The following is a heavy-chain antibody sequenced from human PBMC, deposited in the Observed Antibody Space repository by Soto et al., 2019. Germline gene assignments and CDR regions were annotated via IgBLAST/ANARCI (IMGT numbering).Heavy chain of an antibody. D-gene: IGHD2-2*01. CDR1: GGTFSSYA. Sequence: QVQLVQSGAEVKKPGSSVKVSCKASGGTFSSYAISWVRQAPGQGLEWMGGIIPISGTANYAQKFQGRVTITADQSTSTAYMEPSRLRSGDTAVYYCAKTQGSSTSLEIYYYYYYGMDVWGQGTTVTVSS. CDR2: IIPISGTA. V-gene: IGHV1-69*01. CDR3: AKTQGSSTSLEIYYYYYYGMDV. J-gene: IGHJ6*02.